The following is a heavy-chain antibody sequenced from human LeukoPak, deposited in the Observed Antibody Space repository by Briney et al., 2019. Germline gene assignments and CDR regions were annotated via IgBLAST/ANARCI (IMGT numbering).Heavy chain of an antibody. CDR1: GGSISSSSSY. J-gene: IGHJ5*02. D-gene: IGHD2-2*01. V-gene: IGHV4-61*05. Sequence: PSETLSLTCTVSGGSISSSSSYWSWIRQPPGKGLEWIGYVYYRGTTNYNPSLKSRVTISVDTSKNQFSLTLSSVTAADTAVYYCARHSCSSTSCYAVVDWFDPLGQGTLVTVSS. CDR3: ARHSCSSTSCYAVVDWFDP. CDR2: VYYRGTT.